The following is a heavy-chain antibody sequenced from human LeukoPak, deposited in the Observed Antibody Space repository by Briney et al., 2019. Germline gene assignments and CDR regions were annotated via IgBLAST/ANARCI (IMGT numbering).Heavy chain of an antibody. CDR3: ARDQGLYDYVWGSYRPSNYFDY. D-gene: IGHD3-16*02. CDR2: IYTSGST. J-gene: IGHJ4*02. CDR1: GGSFSGYY. V-gene: IGHV4-4*07. Sequence: SETLSLTCAVYGGSFSGYYWSWIRQPAGKGLEWIGRIYTSGSTNYNPSLKSRVTMSVDTSKNQFSLKLSSVTAADTAVYYCARDQGLYDYVWGSYRPSNYFDYWGQGTLVTVSS.